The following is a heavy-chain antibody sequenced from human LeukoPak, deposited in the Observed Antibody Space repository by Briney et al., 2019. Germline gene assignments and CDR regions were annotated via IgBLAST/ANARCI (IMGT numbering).Heavy chain of an antibody. D-gene: IGHD2-15*01. CDR3: ARDGSKSCSGGSCYLNWFDP. J-gene: IGHJ5*02. Sequence: PGGSLRLSCGASGFSFSDYWMTWVRQAPGKGLEWVANINQDGSEEYYVASVKGRFTISRDNAKNSLYLQMPSLRAEDTAVYYCARDGSKSCSGGSCYLNWFDPWGQGTLVTVSS. CDR2: INQDGSEE. V-gene: IGHV3-7*01. CDR1: GFSFSDYW.